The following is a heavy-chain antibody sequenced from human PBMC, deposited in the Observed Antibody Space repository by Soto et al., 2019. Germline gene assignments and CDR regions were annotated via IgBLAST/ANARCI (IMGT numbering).Heavy chain of an antibody. V-gene: IGHV3-33*01. D-gene: IGHD6-13*01. J-gene: IGHJ4*02. Sequence: QVQLVESGGGVVQPGRSLRLSCAASGFTFSSYGMHWVRQAPGKGLEWVAVIWYDGSNKYYADSVKGRFTISRDNSKNTPYLQMNSLRAEDTAVYYCARWGIAAGDYWGQGTLFTVSS. CDR1: GFTFSSYG. CDR2: IWYDGSNK. CDR3: ARWGIAAGDY.